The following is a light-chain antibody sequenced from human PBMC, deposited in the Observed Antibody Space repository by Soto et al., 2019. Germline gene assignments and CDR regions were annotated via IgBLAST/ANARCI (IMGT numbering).Light chain of an antibody. J-gene: IGKJ5*01. CDR3: QQYGSSPPIT. CDR1: QSVSSY. V-gene: IGKV3-20*01. CDR2: GAS. Sequence: EIVMTQSPATLSVSPGARATLSCRASQSVSSYLAWYQQKPGQAPRLLIYGASSRATGIPDRFSGSGSGTDFTLTISRLEPEDLAVYYCQQYGSSPPITFGQGTRLEIK.